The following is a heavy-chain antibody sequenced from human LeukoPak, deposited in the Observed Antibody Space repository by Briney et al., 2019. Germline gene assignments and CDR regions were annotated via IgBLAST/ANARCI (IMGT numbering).Heavy chain of an antibody. CDR3: ARDRWGERAFDI. CDR1: GFVFDNFW. J-gene: IGHJ3*02. D-gene: IGHD7-27*01. CDR2: ITSDGSIT. Sequence: GGSLRLSCAASGFVFDNFWMHWVRRVPGKRPEWLAHITSDGSITNYADSVTGRFSISRDNARNTVSLQMNNLRADDTAVYFCARDRWGERAFDIWGQGTMVTVSS. V-gene: IGHV3-74*01.